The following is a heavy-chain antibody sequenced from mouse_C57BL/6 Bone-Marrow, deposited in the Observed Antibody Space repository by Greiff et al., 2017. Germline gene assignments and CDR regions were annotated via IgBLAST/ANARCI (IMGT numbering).Heavy chain of an antibody. J-gene: IGHJ2*01. D-gene: IGHD2-5*01. V-gene: IGHV1-76*01. CDR3: ARSAYSNYDYFDY. CDR1: GYTFTDYY. CDR2: IYPGSGNT. Sequence: QVQLKESGAELVRPGASVKLSCKASGYTFTDYYINWVKQRPGQGLEWIARIYPGSGNTYYNEKFKGKATLTAEKSSSTAYMQLSSLTSEDSAVYFCARSAYSNYDYFDYWGQGTTLTVSS.